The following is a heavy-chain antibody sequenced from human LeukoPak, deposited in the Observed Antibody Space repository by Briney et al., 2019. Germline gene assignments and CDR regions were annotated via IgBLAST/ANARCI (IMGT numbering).Heavy chain of an antibody. V-gene: IGHV4-34*01. CDR3: ARASMVRGVPRFDP. Sequence: PSETLSLTCAVYGGSFSGYYWSWICQPPGKGLEWIGEINHSGSTNYNPSLKSRVTISVDRSKNQFSLKLSSVTAADTAVYYCARASMVRGVPRFDPWGQGTLVTVSS. CDR1: GGSFSGYY. CDR2: INHSGST. D-gene: IGHD3-10*01. J-gene: IGHJ5*02.